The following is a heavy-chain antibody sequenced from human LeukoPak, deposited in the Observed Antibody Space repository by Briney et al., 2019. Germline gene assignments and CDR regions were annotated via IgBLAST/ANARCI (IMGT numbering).Heavy chain of an antibody. V-gene: IGHV2-5*02. Sequence: SGPTLVNPTQTLTLTCTFSGFSLSTSGVGVGWIRQPPGKALEWLALIYWDDDKRYSPSLKSRLTITKDTSQNHVVLTMTNMAPVDTATYYCAHTTSGAVAAEKFAYWGQETLVTVSS. CDR2: IYWDDDK. CDR1: GFSLSTSGVG. CDR3: AHTTSGAVAAEKFAY. D-gene: IGHD6-19*01. J-gene: IGHJ4*02.